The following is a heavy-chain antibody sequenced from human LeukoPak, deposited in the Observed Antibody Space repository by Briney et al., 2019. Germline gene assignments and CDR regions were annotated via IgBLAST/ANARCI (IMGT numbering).Heavy chain of an antibody. J-gene: IGHJ4*02. V-gene: IGHV1-69*01. CDR1: VGTFSSYA. Sequence: SVKVSWKASVGTFSSYAISWVRQAPGQGLEWMGGIIPIFGTVNYAQKFQGRVTITADESTSTAYMELSSLRSEDTAVYYCAMNTAQKMYYFDYWGQGTLVTVSS. CDR3: AMNTAQKMYYFDY. D-gene: IGHD5-18*01. CDR2: IIPIFGTV.